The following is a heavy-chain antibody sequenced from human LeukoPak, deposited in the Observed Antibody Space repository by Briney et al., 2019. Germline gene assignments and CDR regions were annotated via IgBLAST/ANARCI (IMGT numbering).Heavy chain of an antibody. D-gene: IGHD3-10*01. Sequence: SETLSLTCTVSGGSISSYFWSWLRQPPGKGLEWIGYIYYSGDTNYHPSLRSRVIMSLDMPKNQFSLKLNSMTAADTAMYYCARHGGVVRGQGRDAFDIWGQGTLVTASS. CDR1: GGSISSYF. CDR2: IYYSGDT. J-gene: IGHJ3*02. CDR3: ARHGGVVRGQGRDAFDI. V-gene: IGHV4-59*08.